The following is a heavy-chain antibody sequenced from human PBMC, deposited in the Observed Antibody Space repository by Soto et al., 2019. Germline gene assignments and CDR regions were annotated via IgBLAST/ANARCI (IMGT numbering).Heavy chain of an antibody. J-gene: IGHJ3*01. CDR3: ARSLPGTYGAFDL. V-gene: IGHV3-74*01. CDR2: ISGDGSST. Sequence: EVQLVDSGGGLVQPGGSLRLSCAASEFTFRSDWMHWVRQSPGKGLVWGSRISGDGSSTNYADSVKGRFTISRDNAKNTVYLQIDSLRAEDTAVYYCARSLPGTYGAFDLWGQGTMVTVSS. D-gene: IGHD1-7*01. CDR1: EFTFRSDW.